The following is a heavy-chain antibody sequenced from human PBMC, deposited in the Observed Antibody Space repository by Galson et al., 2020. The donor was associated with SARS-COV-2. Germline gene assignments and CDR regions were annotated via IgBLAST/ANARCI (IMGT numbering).Heavy chain of an antibody. Sequence: GGSLRLSCEASGFTFSNFAMGWVRQAPGKGLEWVSGISGTYGYTYYTDSVKGRFTVSRDNSKNTLFLQMDNLRADDTAVYQCTKGRPSDSSGWYRGRFDYWGQGILVTVSS. CDR3: TKGRPSDSSGWYRGRFDY. V-gene: IGHV3-23*01. CDR1: GFTFSNFA. D-gene: IGHD6-19*01. J-gene: IGHJ4*02. CDR2: ISGTYGYT.